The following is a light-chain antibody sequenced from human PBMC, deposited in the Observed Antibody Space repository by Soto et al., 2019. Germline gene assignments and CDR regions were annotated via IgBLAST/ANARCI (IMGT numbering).Light chain of an antibody. V-gene: IGKV1-9*01. Sequence: IQLTQSPSSLSASVGDRVTITCRASQGIDNYLAWYQQKPGKPPNILIYAATTLQSGVPTRFSGSGSGTDFTLTISSLQPEDVATYYCQQHNVYPWTFGGGTKVEIK. J-gene: IGKJ4*02. CDR3: QQHNVYPWT. CDR1: QGIDNY. CDR2: AAT.